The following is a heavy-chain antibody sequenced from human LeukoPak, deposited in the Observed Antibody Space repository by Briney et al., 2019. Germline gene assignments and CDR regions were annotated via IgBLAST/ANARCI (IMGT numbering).Heavy chain of an antibody. CDR2: IYYSGST. V-gene: IGHV4-59*08. CDR1: GGSISSYY. CDR3: ATPISYGSGKTDAFDI. J-gene: IGHJ3*02. Sequence: SETLSLTCTVSGGSISSYYWSWIRQPPGKGLEWIGYIYYSGSTNYNPSLESRVTISVDTSKNQFSLKLTSVTAADTAVYYCATPISYGSGKTDAFDIWGQGTMVTVSS. D-gene: IGHD3-10*01.